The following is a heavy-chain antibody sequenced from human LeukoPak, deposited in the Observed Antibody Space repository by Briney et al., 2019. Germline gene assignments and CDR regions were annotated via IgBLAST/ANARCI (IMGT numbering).Heavy chain of an antibody. D-gene: IGHD3-3*01. V-gene: IGHV3-23*01. J-gene: IGHJ4*02. CDR2: ISVASNT. CDR1: GLAFSSYA. CDR3: ADYGVSGVRNNFY. Sequence: GGSLRLSCAASGLAFSSYAMSWVRQAPGKGLEGVSTISVASNTFYSDSVTGRFTISRDNSTNTVYLQMTSLRADDTAVYYCADYGVSGVRNNFYWGQGTLVTVSS.